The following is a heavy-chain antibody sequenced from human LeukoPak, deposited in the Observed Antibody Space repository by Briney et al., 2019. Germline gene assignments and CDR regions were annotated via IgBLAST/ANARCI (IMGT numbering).Heavy chain of an antibody. CDR3: ARGLFPPYQLRTFWDAFDI. CDR1: GGTFSSYA. Sequence: GSSVKVSCKASGGTFSSYAISWVRQAPGQGLEWMGGIIPIFGTANYAQKFQGRVTITTDESTSTAYMELSSLRSEDTAVYYCARGLFPPYQLRTFWDAFDIWGQGTMVTVSS. CDR2: IIPIFGTA. J-gene: IGHJ3*02. D-gene: IGHD2-2*01. V-gene: IGHV1-69*05.